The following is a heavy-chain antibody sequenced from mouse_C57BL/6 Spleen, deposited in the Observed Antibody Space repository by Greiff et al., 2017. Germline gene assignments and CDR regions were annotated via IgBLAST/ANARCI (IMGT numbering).Heavy chain of an antibody. J-gene: IGHJ2*01. V-gene: IGHV1-50*01. Sequence: QVHVKQPGAELVKPGASVKLSCTASGYTFTSYWMQWVKQRPGQGLEWIGEIDPSDSNTNYNQKFKGKATLTVDTSSSTAYMQLSSLTSEDSAVCDCARWNYWGQGTTLTVSS. CDR3: ARWNY. CDR2: IDPSDSNT. CDR1: GYTFTSYW.